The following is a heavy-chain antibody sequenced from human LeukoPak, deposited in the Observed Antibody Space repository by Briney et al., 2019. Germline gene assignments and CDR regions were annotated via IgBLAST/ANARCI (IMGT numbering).Heavy chain of an antibody. J-gene: IGHJ3*02. Sequence: ASETLSLTCAVYGGSFSGYYWSWIRQPPGKGLEWIGEINHSGSTNYNPSLKSRVTISVDTSKNQFSLKLSSVTAADTAVYYCARAQKRFLEWLLRHRPFDIWGQGTMVTVSS. V-gene: IGHV4-34*01. CDR3: ARAQKRFLEWLLRHRPFDI. CDR2: INHSGST. CDR1: GGSFSGYY. D-gene: IGHD3-3*01.